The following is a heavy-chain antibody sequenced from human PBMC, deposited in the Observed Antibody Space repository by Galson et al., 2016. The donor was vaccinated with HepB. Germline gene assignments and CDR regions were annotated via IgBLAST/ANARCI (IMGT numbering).Heavy chain of an antibody. J-gene: IGHJ6*02. CDR2: IYSGDSK. D-gene: IGHD6-25*01. Sequence: SLRLSCAASGFNVSSKYMSWVRQAPGKGLEWVSNIYSGDSKFYADSVKGRFTISRHNSKNMVYLQMNSLRGEDTSVYYCARGRGITAANDYYYHGMDVWGQGTTVAVSS. V-gene: IGHV3-53*04. CDR1: GFNVSSKY. CDR3: ARGRGITAANDYYYHGMDV.